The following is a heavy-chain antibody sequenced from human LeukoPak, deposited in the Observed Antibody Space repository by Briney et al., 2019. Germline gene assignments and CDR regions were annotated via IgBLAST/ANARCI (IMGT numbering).Heavy chain of an antibody. CDR1: GGSISGDH. CDR3: ARRNDFGI. Sequence: SEALSLTCTVSGGSISGDHWNWIRQPPGKGLEWIGYIYYSGSTNYNPSLKSRVTISIDTSKNQFSLKLTSVTAADTAVYYCARRNDFGIWGQGTMVTVSS. J-gene: IGHJ3*02. V-gene: IGHV4-59*08. CDR2: IYYSGST.